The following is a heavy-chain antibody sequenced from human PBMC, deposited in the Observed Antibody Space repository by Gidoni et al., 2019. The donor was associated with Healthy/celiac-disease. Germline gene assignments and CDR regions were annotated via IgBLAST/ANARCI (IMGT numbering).Heavy chain of an antibody. D-gene: IGHD3-3*01. J-gene: IGHJ6*03. Sequence: EVQLVESGGGLVQPGRSLRLSCAASGFTFDDYAMHWVRQAPGQGLEWVSGISWNSGSIGYADSVKGRFTISRDNAKNSLYLQMNSLRAEDTALYYCAKEVRISKNNYYYYMDVWGKGTTVTVSS. V-gene: IGHV3-9*01. CDR2: ISWNSGSI. CDR1: GFTFDDYA. CDR3: AKEVRISKNNYYYYMDV.